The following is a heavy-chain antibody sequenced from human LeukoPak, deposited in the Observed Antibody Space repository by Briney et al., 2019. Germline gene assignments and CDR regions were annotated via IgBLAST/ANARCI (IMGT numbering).Heavy chain of an antibody. CDR2: IYPGDSDT. D-gene: IGHD2-2*02. J-gene: IGHJ4*02. V-gene: IGHV5-51*01. CDR3: ARSTSRPCTTISCFTFDY. CDR1: GYTFFTYW. Sequence: GESLKISCKGSGYTFFTYWIGWVRQMPGKGLEWMGVIYPGDSDTRYSPSFQGQVTISADKSISTAYLQWSSLKASDTAMYYCARSTSRPCTTISCFTFDYWGQGTLVTVSS.